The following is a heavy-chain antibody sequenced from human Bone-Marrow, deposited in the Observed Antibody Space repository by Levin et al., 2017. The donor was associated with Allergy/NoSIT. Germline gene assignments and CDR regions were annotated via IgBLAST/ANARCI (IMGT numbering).Heavy chain of an antibody. D-gene: IGHD5-24*01. Sequence: GGSLRLSCAASGFTFSSYAMHWVRQAPGKGLEWVAVISYDGSNKYYADSVKGRFTVSRDNSKNTVSVSLQMNSLAPEDTAVYYCARDRAKDGNNYHYFDSWGQGTLVNVS. V-gene: IGHV3-30*04. J-gene: IGHJ4*02. CDR3: ARDRAKDGNNYHYFDS. CDR1: GFTFSSYA. CDR2: ISYDGSNK.